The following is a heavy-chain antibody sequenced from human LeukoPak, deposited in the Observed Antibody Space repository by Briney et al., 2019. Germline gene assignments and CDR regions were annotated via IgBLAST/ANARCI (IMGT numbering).Heavy chain of an antibody. CDR2: ISYDGSNK. CDR1: GFTFSSYA. Sequence: GGSLRLSCAASGFTFSSYAMHWVHQAPGKGLEWVAVISYDGSNKYYADSVKGRFTISRDNSKNTLYLQMNSLRAEDTAVYYCARDGVAAAGYFDYWGQGTLVTVSS. V-gene: IGHV3-30*01. J-gene: IGHJ4*02. D-gene: IGHD6-13*01. CDR3: ARDGVAAAGYFDY.